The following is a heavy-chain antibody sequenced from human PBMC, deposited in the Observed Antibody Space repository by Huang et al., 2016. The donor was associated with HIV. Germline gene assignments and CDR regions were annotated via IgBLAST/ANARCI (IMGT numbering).Heavy chain of an antibody. V-gene: IGHV4-39*01. Sequence: QLLLQESGPGLVKPSEALALTCAVSGGSIRSSDYHWGWIRQPPGKGLEWMGSIYYKGSTHYSPSLKSRVTIAVDTSKNLFFLNLTSMTAADTAVYYCARHREGPVAYYSGWGSHLNYMDVWGRGRTVVVSS. CDR3: ARHREGPVAYYSGWGSHLNYMDV. CDR2: IYYKGST. CDR1: GGSIRSSDYH. D-gene: IGHD3-10*01. J-gene: IGHJ6*03.